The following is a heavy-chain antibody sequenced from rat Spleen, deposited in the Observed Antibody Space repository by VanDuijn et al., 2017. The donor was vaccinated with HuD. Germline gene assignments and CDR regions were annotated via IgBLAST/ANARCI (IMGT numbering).Heavy chain of an antibody. J-gene: IGHJ2*01. Sequence: EVQLVETGGGLVQPGESLKLSCVASGFTFSSHVMAWVRQAPKKGLEWVASISTGGGNTYYRDSVKGRFTISRDNAKNTLYLQMDSLRSEDTATYYCARRNNYAYWYFDFWGQGVMVTVSS. CDR2: ISTGGGNT. CDR1: GFTFSSHV. D-gene: IGHD1-10*01. CDR3: ARRNNYAYWYFDF. V-gene: IGHV5S13*01.